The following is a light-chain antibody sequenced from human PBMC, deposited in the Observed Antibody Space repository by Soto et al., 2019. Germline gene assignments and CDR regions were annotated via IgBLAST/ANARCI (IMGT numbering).Light chain of an antibody. CDR1: QSVGSN. CDR3: QQYTNWPYT. Sequence: EIVMTQSPATLSVSPGERASLSCRASQSVGSNLAWYQQTAGQAPRLLIYGSSTRATDMPARFSGSGSGTEFTHTSSSLQAEDFAGYSCQQYTNWPYTLGQGTKLEIK. CDR2: GSS. V-gene: IGKV3-15*01. J-gene: IGKJ2*01.